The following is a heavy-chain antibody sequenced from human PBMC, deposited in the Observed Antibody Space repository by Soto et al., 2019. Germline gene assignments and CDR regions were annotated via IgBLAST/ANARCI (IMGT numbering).Heavy chain of an antibody. CDR1: GGSISSAGYY. V-gene: IGHV4-31*03. CDR3: ATKPNGLYYFDY. CDR2: IYSSGVT. D-gene: IGHD2-8*01. J-gene: IGHJ4*02. Sequence: ASETLSLTCTVSGGSISSAGYYWSWIRQHPGKGLEWIGYIYSSGVTYYDPSLKSRVTMSVDMSKNQFSLRLSSVTAADTAVYYCATKPNGLYYFDYWGQGALVTVSS.